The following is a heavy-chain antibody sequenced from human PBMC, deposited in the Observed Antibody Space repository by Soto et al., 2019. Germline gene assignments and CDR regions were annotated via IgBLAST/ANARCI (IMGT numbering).Heavy chain of an antibody. CDR1: ADSVSSNSAA. V-gene: IGHV6-1*01. J-gene: IGHJ3*02. Sequence: SQTLSLTCAISADSVSSNSAAWNWIRHSPSRGLEWLGRTYYRSKWYNDYAVSVKSRITINPDTSKNQFSLQLNSVTPEDTAVYYCARYSPTRNDAFDIWGQGTMVTVSS. CDR2: TYYRSKWYN. CDR3: ARYSPTRNDAFDI. D-gene: IGHD2-21*01.